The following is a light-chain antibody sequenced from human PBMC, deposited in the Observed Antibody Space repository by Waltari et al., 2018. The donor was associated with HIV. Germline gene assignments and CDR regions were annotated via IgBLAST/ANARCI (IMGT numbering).Light chain of an antibody. V-gene: IGLV1-40*01. J-gene: IGLJ1*01. CDR2: DNT. CDR1: NSNTRAAYC. Sequence: QSVLTQPPSVSGAPGQRVTLSFTGGNSNTRAAYCSPWYQQLPGTAPKLALIDNTNRPSGVPDRYSCTKSGTSASLAITGLQAEDEADYFCQSYDNTLTGYVFGGGTRVTVL. CDR3: QSYDNTLTGYV.